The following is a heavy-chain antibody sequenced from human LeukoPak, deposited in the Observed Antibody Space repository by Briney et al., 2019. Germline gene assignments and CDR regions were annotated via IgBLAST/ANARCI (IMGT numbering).Heavy chain of an antibody. D-gene: IGHD6-19*01. CDR3: ARPIAVAATRYFQH. Sequence: SETLSLTCAVYGGSFSGYYWGWIRQPPGKGLEWIGEINHSGSTNYNPSLKSRVTISVDTSKNQFSLKLSSVTAADTAVYYCARPIAVAATRYFQHWGQGTLVTVSS. CDR2: INHSGST. J-gene: IGHJ1*01. CDR1: GGSFSGYY. V-gene: IGHV4-34*01.